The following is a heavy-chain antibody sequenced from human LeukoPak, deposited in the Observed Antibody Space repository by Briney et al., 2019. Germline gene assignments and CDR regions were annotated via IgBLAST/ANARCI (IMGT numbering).Heavy chain of an antibody. D-gene: IGHD2-2*01. CDR1: GFTFSNYG. CDR3: AKDPRDIVVVPAATYYYYMDV. Sequence: GRSLRLSCAASGFTFSNYGMHWVRQAPGKGLERVAFIRYDGSNKYYADSVKGRFTISRDNSKNTLYLQMNSLRAEDTAVYYCAKDPRDIVVVPAATYYYYMDVWGKGTTVTVSS. J-gene: IGHJ6*03. CDR2: IRYDGSNK. V-gene: IGHV3-30*02.